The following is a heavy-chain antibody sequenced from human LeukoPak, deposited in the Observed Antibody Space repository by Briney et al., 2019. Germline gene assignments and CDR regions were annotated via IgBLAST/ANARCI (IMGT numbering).Heavy chain of an antibody. D-gene: IGHD3-10*01. CDR1: GGTFSSYA. Sequence: GASVKVSCKASGGTFSSYAISWVRQAPGQGLEWMGGIIPIFGTANYAQKFQGRVTITTDESTSTAYMELSSLRSEDTAVYYCARDPHYYGSGSYEAFDIWGQGTMVTVSS. CDR2: IIPIFGTA. CDR3: ARDPHYYGSGSYEAFDI. V-gene: IGHV1-69*05. J-gene: IGHJ3*02.